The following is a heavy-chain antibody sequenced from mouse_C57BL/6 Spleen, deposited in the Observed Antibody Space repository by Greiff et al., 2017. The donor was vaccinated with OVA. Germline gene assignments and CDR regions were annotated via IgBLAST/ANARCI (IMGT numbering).Heavy chain of an antibody. V-gene: IGHV5-4*03. CDR2: ISDGGSYT. CDR3: ARGGSRTVGAMDY. Sequence: EVKLVESGGGLVKPGGSLKLSCAASGFTFSSYAMSWVRQTPEKRLEWVATISDGGSYTYYPDNVKGRFTISRDNAKNNLYLQMSHLKSEATAMYYGARGGSRTVGAMDYWGQGTSVTVSS. CDR1: GFTFSSYA. D-gene: IGHD1-1*01. J-gene: IGHJ4*01.